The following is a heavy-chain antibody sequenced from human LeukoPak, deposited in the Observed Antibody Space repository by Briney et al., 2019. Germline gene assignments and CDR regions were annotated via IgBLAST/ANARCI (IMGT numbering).Heavy chain of an antibody. Sequence: MPSETLSLTCTVSGYSISSGYYWGWIRQPPGKGLEWIGSIYHSGSTYYNPSLKSRATMSVDTSKNQFSLKLSSVTAADTAVYYCARSGSYPRWGQGTLVTVSS. CDR1: GYSISSGYY. V-gene: IGHV4-38-2*02. J-gene: IGHJ4*02. CDR2: IYHSGST. CDR3: ARSGSYPR. D-gene: IGHD1-26*01.